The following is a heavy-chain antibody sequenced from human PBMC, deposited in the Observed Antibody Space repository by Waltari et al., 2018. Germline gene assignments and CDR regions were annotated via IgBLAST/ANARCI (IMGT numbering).Heavy chain of an antibody. CDR1: GGTFSSYA. CDR2: IIPILGIA. CDR3: ARGGVIAAAGTGPLQALDY. Sequence: QVQLVQSGAEVKKPGSSVKVSCKASGGTFSSYAISWVRQAPGQGLEWMGGIIPILGIANYAQKFQGRVTITADESTSTAYMELSSLRSEDTAVYYCARGGVIAAAGTGPLQALDYWGQGTLVTVSS. J-gene: IGHJ4*02. V-gene: IGHV1-69*04. D-gene: IGHD6-13*01.